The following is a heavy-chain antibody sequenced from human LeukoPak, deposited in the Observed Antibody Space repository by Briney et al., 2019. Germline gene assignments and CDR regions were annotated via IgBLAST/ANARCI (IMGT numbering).Heavy chain of an antibody. CDR3: ARLRSSSWYTVDY. J-gene: IGHJ4*02. D-gene: IGHD6-13*01. CDR2: IYPDDSDT. V-gene: IGHV5-51*01. Sequence: GESLQISCKGSGYTFPYYWIAWVRQMPGKGLEWMGIIYPDDSDTRYSPSFQGLVTISADKSITTAYLQWSRLRASDPAMYYCARLRSSSWYTVDYWGQGTLVTVSS. CDR1: GYTFPYYW.